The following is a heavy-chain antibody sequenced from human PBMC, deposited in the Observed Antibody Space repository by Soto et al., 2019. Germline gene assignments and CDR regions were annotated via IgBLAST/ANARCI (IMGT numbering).Heavy chain of an antibody. Sequence: EVQLLESGGGLVQPGGSLRLSCAASGFTFSSYVMSWVRQAPGKGLEWVSAISGSGGSTYYADSVKGRFTISRDNSKNTLYLQMNSLRAEDTAVYYCAKVPDIVVVVAALDYWGQGTLVTVSS. V-gene: IGHV3-23*01. CDR2: ISGSGGST. J-gene: IGHJ4*02. CDR1: GFTFSSYV. D-gene: IGHD2-15*01. CDR3: AKVPDIVVVVAALDY.